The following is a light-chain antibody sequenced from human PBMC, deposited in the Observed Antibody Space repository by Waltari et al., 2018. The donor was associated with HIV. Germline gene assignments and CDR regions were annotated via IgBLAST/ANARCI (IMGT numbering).Light chain of an antibody. CDR2: GAS. V-gene: IGKV3-15*01. CDR3: QQYKDWLALT. Sequence: EIVMTQSPATLSVSPGERATLSCRASQSISNNLAWYQQKPGQAPRLLLYGASTRATCIPARFSGSGSGTEFTLTISSLQSEDFAVYYCQQYKDWLALTFGGGTKVEIK. J-gene: IGKJ4*01. CDR1: QSISNN.